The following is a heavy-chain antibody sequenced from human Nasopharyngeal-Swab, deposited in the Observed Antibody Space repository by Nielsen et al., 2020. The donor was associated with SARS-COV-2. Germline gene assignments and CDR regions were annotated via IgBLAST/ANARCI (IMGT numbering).Heavy chain of an antibody. J-gene: IGHJ6*02. CDR3: ARVEAGYSSGGPYYYYGMDV. CDR1: GYTFTSYA. Sequence: ASVKVSCKASGYTFTSYAMHWVRQATGQRLEWMGWINAGNGNTKYAQKFQGRVTITRDTSASTAYMELSSLRSEDTAVYYCARVEAGYSSGGPYYYYGMDVWGQGTTVTVSS. D-gene: IGHD6-19*01. V-gene: IGHV1-3*01. CDR2: INAGNGNT.